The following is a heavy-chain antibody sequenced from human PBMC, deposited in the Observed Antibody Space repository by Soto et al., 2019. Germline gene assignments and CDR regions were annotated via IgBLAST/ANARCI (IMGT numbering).Heavy chain of an antibody. D-gene: IGHD2-2*01. CDR2: IYYSGST. CDR3: ARALGEYCSSTSCYVLYFQH. J-gene: IGHJ1*01. V-gene: IGHV4-59*01. Sequence: PSETLSLTCTVSGGSISSYYWSWIRQPPGKGLEWIGYIYYSGSTNYNPSLKSRVTISVDTSKNQFSLKLSSVTAADTAVYYCARALGEYCSSTSCYVLYFQHWGQGTLVTVSS. CDR1: GGSISSYY.